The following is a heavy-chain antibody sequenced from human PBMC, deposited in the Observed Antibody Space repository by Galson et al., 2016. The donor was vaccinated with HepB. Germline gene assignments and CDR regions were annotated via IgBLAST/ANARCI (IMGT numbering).Heavy chain of an antibody. CDR1: GFTVSSNY. Sequence: SLRLSCAASGFTVSSNYMSWVRQAPGKGLEWVSVIYSGGSTYYADSVKGRFTISRDNSKNTLYLQMNSLKAKDTAVYYCARDFYDGACHYMDYWGRGTLVTVSS. J-gene: IGHJ4*02. CDR3: ARDFYDGACHYMDY. D-gene: IGHD2/OR15-2a*01. V-gene: IGHV3-66*01. CDR2: IYSGGST.